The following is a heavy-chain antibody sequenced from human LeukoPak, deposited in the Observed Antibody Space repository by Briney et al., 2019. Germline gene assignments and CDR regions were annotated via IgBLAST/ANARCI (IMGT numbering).Heavy chain of an antibody. CDR1: GLTFTSYW. CDR3: ASPVFGGLATRGAFDY. Sequence: PGGSLRLSCAASGLTFTSYWMYWVRQVPGKGLEWVSRIKPDGSFTAYADSVKGRFTISRDNARNTLFLQMNSLRADDTAVYYCASPVFGGLATRGAFDYWGQGTLVTVSS. CDR2: IKPDGSFT. J-gene: IGHJ4*02. D-gene: IGHD3-10*01. V-gene: IGHV3-74*01.